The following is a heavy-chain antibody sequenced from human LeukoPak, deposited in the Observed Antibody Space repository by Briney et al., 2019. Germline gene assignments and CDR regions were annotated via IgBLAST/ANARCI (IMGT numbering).Heavy chain of an antibody. CDR1: GYTFTGYY. V-gene: IGHV1-2*02. CDR2: INPNSGGT. CDR3: ARGSGDGYNYHSEVPDDAFDI. D-gene: IGHD5-24*01. J-gene: IGHJ3*02. Sequence: ASVKVSCKASGYTFTGYYMHWVRQAPGQGLEWMGWINPNSGGTNYAQKFQGRVTMTRDTSISTAYVELSRLRSDDTAVYYCARGSGDGYNYHSEVPDDAFDIWGQGTMVTVSS.